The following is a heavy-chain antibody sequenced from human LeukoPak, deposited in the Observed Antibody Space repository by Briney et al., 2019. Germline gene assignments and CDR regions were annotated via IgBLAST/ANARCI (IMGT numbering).Heavy chain of an antibody. J-gene: IGHJ4*02. D-gene: IGHD3-10*01. CDR3: ARHLQPGSKELDY. V-gene: IGHV5-51*01. Sequence: GESLEISCKGSGYSFTTYWIGWVRQMPGKGLEWMGIIYPGDSDTRYSPSFQGQVTISTDKSISTAYLQWSSLKASDTAIYYCARHLQPGSKELDYWGQGTLVTVSS. CDR2: IYPGDSDT. CDR1: GYSFTTYW.